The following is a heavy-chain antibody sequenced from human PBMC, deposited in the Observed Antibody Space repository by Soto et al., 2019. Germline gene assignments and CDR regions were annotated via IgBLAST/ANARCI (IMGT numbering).Heavy chain of an antibody. CDR3: ARKRGYSGYDPVYYYYGMDV. V-gene: IGHV1-69*13. CDR2: IIPIFGTA. J-gene: IGHJ6*02. Sequence: SVKVSCKASGGTFSSYAISWVRQAPGQGLEWMGGIIPIFGTANYAQKFQGRVTITADESTSTAYMELSSLRSEDTAVYYCARKRGYSGYDPVYYYYGMDVWGQGTTVTVSS. CDR1: GGTFSSYA. D-gene: IGHD5-12*01.